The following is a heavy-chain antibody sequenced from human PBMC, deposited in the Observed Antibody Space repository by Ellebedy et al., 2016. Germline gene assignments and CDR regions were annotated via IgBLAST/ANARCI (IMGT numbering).Heavy chain of an antibody. CDR3: ARDFFQGYYYDSSGYWRFDP. CDR1: GYTFTSYG. CDR2: ISAYNGNT. V-gene: IGHV1-18*01. J-gene: IGHJ5*02. Sequence: ASVKVSCXASGYTFTSYGISWVRQAPGQGLEWMGWISAYNGNTNYAQKLQGRVTMTTDTSTSTAYMELRSLRSDDTAVYYCARDFFQGYYYDSSGYWRFDPWGQGTLVTVSS. D-gene: IGHD3-22*01.